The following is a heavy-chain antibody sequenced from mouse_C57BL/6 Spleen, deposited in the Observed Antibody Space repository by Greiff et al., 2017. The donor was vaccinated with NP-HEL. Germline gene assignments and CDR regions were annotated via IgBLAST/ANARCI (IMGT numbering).Heavy chain of an antibody. CDR1: GYTFTSYW. D-gene: IGHD2-1*01. CDR2: IDPSDSYT. Sequence: QVQLQQPGAELVMPGASVKLSCKASGYTFTSYWMHWVKQRPGQGLEWIGEIDPSDSYTNYNQKFKGKSTLTVDKSSSTAYMQLSSLTSEDSAVYYCAIYYGNYRFAYWGQGTLVTVFA. J-gene: IGHJ3*01. V-gene: IGHV1-69*01. CDR3: AIYYGNYRFAY.